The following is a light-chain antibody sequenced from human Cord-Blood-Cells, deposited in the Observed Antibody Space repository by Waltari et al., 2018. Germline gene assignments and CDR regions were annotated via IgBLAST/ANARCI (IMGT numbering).Light chain of an antibody. CDR3: MQALQTPFT. V-gene: IGKV2-28*01. J-gene: IGKJ3*01. Sequence: IVMTQSPLSLPVTPGEPASISCRSSQSLLHSNGYNYLDWYLQKPGQSPHLLIYLGSKRAFVVPDRFSGSGSGTDFTVKISRVEAEDVGVYYCMQALQTPFTVRPGTKVDIK. CDR1: QSLLHSNGYNY. CDR2: LGS.